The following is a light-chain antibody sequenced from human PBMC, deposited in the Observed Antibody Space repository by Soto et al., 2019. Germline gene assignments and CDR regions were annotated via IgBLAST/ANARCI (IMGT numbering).Light chain of an antibody. CDR3: SSYTSSSLYV. J-gene: IGLJ1*01. Sequence: QAASVSGSPGQSIAISCTGTSSDVGGYNYVSWYQQHPGKAPKLIIYDVSNRPSGVSNRFSGSKSGNAASLTISGLQAEDEADYYCSSYTSSSLYVFGTGTKVTVL. V-gene: IGLV2-14*01. CDR1: SSDVGGYNY. CDR2: DVS.